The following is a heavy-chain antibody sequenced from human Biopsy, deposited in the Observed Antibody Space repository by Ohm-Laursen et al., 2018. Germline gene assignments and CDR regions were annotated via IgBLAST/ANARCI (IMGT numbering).Heavy chain of an antibody. V-gene: IGHV4-59*01. J-gene: IGHJ4*02. Sequence: GTLSLTCTVSGGSISGYHWSWIRKSPGKGLEWLAYISYTGGITSNPSLNGRATISVDTSKNQFSLKLNSVTAADTAVYFCARDSRGGHLNTTLITGKNLDSWGQGILVTVSS. CDR2: ISYTGGI. CDR3: ARDSRGGHLNTTLITGKNLDS. CDR1: GGSISGYH. D-gene: IGHD3-16*01.